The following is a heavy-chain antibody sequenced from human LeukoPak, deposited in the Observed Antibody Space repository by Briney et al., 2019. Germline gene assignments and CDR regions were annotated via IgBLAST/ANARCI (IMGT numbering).Heavy chain of an antibody. V-gene: IGHV3-48*03. D-gene: IGHD4-11*01. CDR2: ISSSGNTI. CDR1: GFTFSSYE. J-gene: IGHJ4*02. Sequence: GGSLRLSCAASGFTFSSYEMNWVRQAPGKGLEWVSYISSSGNTIYYADSVKGRFTISRDNAKNSLYLQMNSLRAEDTAVYYCARDHGSNWHYFDYWGQGTLVTVSS. CDR3: ARDHGSNWHYFDY.